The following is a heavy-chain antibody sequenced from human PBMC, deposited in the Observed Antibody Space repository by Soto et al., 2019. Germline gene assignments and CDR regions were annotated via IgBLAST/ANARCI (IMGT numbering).Heavy chain of an antibody. V-gene: IGHV1-69*13. CDR1: GGTFSSYA. D-gene: IGHD3-22*01. CDR2: TIPIFGTA. Sequence: ASVKVSCKASGGTFSSYAISWVRQAPGQGLEWVGGTIPIFGTANYAQKFQGRVTITADESTSTAYMELSSLRSEDTAVYYCASLPNYYDSSGYSLNWGQGTLVTVSS. CDR3: ASLPNYYDSSGYSLN. J-gene: IGHJ4*02.